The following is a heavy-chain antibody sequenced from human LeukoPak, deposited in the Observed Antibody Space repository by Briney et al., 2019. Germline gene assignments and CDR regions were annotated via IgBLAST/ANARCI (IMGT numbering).Heavy chain of an antibody. J-gene: IGHJ4*02. CDR2: IKQDGSEK. D-gene: IGHD5-12*01. Sequence: GGSLRLSCAASGFTLRSYWMSWVRQAPGKGLEWVANIKQDGSEKYYVDSVKGRFTISRDNAKNSLYLQMNSLRAEDTAVYYCARDVVATITKFSFDYWGQGALVTVSS. V-gene: IGHV3-7*01. CDR3: ARDVVATITKFSFDY. CDR1: GFTLRSYW.